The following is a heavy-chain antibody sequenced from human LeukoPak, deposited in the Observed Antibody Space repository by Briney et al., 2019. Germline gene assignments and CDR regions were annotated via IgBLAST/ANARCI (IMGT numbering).Heavy chain of an antibody. Sequence: SETLSLTCAVSGGSISSSNWWSWVRQPPGKGLEWIGEINHSGSTNYNPSLKSRVTISVDTSKNQFSLKLSSVTAADTAVYYCARAGVSSGYWSLWGQGTLVTVSS. D-gene: IGHD3-22*01. CDR1: GGSISSSNW. V-gene: IGHV4-4*02. CDR3: ARAGVSSGYWSL. J-gene: IGHJ4*02. CDR2: INHSGST.